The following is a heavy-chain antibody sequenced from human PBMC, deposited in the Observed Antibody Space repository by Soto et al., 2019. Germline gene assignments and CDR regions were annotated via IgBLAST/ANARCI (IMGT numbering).Heavy chain of an antibody. Sequence: TLSLTCAVSGGSISSGGYSWSWIRQPPGKGLEWIGYIYHSGSTYYNPSLKSRVTISVDRSKNQFSLKLSSVTAADTAVYYCARGRRSSWYGGYFDYWGQGTLVTVSS. V-gene: IGHV4-30-2*01. D-gene: IGHD6-13*01. CDR1: GGSISSGGYS. CDR3: ARGRRSSWYGGYFDY. J-gene: IGHJ4*01. CDR2: IYHSGST.